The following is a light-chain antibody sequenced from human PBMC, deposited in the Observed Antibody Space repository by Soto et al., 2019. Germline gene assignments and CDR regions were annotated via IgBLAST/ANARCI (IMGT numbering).Light chain of an antibody. CDR1: QTISSW. CDR2: KAS. CDR3: QKYNSAPRT. V-gene: IGKV1-5*03. J-gene: IGKJ1*01. Sequence: DIQMTQSPSTLSGSVGDRVTITCRASQTISSWLSWYQQKPGKAPKLLIYKASTLKSGVPSRFSGSGSGTDFTLTISSLQPEDVATYYCQKYNSAPRTFGQGTKVDI.